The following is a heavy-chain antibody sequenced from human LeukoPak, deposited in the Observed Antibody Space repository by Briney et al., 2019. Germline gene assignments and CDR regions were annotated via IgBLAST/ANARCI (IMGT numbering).Heavy chain of an antibody. CDR3: SRNTLAWNFFDY. Sequence: SQTLSLTCAISGDSVSSSSSTWNWIRRSPSRDLEWLGRTYYRSKWFIDYTISVKSRININPDTSKNQLSLQLNSVTPEGTAVYYCSRNTLAWNFFDYWGQGTLVTVSS. CDR1: GDSVSSSSST. J-gene: IGHJ4*02. CDR2: TYYRSKWFI. V-gene: IGHV6-1*01. D-gene: IGHD2/OR15-2a*01.